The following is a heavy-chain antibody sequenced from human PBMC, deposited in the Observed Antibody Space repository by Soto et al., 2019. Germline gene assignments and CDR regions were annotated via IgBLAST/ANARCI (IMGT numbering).Heavy chain of an antibody. J-gene: IGHJ3*02. CDR1: GYTFTSYA. Sequence: ASVKVSCKASGYTFTSYAMHWVRQAPGQRLEWMGWINAGNGNTKYSQKFQGRVTITRDTSASTAYMELSSLRSEDTAVYYCARVSKVILRNDAFDIWGKGKMVTVPS. D-gene: IGHD2-21*01. CDR3: ARVSKVILRNDAFDI. CDR2: INAGNGNT. V-gene: IGHV1-3*01.